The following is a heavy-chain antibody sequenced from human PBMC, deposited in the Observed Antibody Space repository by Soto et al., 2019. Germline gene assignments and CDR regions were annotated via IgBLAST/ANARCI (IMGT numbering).Heavy chain of an antibody. J-gene: IGHJ5*02. CDR2: INDSGST. Sequence: QVQLQQGGAGLLKPSETLSLTCAVYGGAFRGYYWSWIRQPPGKGLEWLGEINDSGSTNYNPSLTSRVTISLDTSKKEISLRLSSVTAADTAVYYCARERGRYCSGESCYPFGPWGQGALVTVSS. CDR3: ARERGRYCSGESCYPFGP. V-gene: IGHV4-34*01. D-gene: IGHD2-15*01. CDR1: GGAFRGYY.